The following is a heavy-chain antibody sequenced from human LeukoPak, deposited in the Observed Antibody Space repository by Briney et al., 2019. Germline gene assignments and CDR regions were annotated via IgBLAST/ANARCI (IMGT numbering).Heavy chain of an antibody. CDR3: ARSTRATISNFDY. Sequence: VSVKVSCKASGYTFTGYYMHWVRQAPGQGLEWMGWINPNSGGTNYAQKFQGRVTMTRDTSISTAYMELSRLRSDDTAVYYCARSTRATISNFDYWGQGTLVTVSS. D-gene: IGHD5-12*01. J-gene: IGHJ4*02. CDR2: INPNSGGT. V-gene: IGHV1-2*02. CDR1: GYTFTGYY.